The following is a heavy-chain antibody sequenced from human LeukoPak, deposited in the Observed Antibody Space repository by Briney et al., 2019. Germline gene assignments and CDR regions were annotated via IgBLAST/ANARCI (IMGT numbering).Heavy chain of an antibody. D-gene: IGHD3-22*01. J-gene: IGHJ4*02. CDR2: ISAYNGNT. Sequence: VSVKVSCKASGYTFTSYGISWVRQAPGQGLEWMGWISAYNGNTNYAQKLQGRVTMTTDTSTSTAYMELRSLRSDDTAVYYCARARTDYYDSSGSDYWGQGTLVTVSS. CDR1: GYTFTSYG. CDR3: ARARTDYYDSSGSDY. V-gene: IGHV1-18*01.